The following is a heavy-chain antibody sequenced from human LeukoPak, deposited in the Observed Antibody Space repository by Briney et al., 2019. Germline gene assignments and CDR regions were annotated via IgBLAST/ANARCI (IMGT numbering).Heavy chain of an antibody. Sequence: GGSLRLSWEASGFTFSSYWMHWVRQAPGKGLVWVSRINSDGSSISYADSVKGRFTISRDNAKNTLYLQMNSLRAEDTAVYYCVRDKVLTAIVTGDFDYWGQGTLVTVSS. D-gene: IGHD5-18*01. CDR1: GFTFSSYW. CDR3: VRDKVLTAIVTGDFDY. CDR2: INSDGSSI. J-gene: IGHJ4*02. V-gene: IGHV3-74*01.